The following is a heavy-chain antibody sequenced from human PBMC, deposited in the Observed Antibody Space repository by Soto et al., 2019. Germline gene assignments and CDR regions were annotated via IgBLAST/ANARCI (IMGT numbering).Heavy chain of an antibody. CDR1: GFTVSSNY. D-gene: IGHD6-13*01. CDR3: ARVGDSSSWYENAFDI. CDR2: IYSGGST. J-gene: IGHJ3*02. Sequence: EVQLVESGGGLVQPGGSLRLSCAASGFTVSSNYMSWVRQAPGKGLEWVSVIYSGGSTYYADSVKGRFTISRDNSKNTLYLQMTSLRAEDTAVYYCARVGDSSSWYENAFDIWGQGTMVTVSS. V-gene: IGHV3-66*01.